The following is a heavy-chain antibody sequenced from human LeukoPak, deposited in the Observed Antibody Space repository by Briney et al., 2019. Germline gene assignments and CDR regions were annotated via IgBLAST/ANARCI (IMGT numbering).Heavy chain of an antibody. CDR2: INPNSGGT. V-gene: IGHV1-2*02. D-gene: IGHD4-23*01. J-gene: IGHJ4*02. CDR1: GYTFTGYY. Sequence: ASVKVSCKASGYTFTGYYMHWVRQAPGQGIEWMGWINPNSGGTNYAQKFQGRVTMTRDTSISTAYMELSRLRSDDTAVYYCARADYGGNLYYFDYWGQGTLVTVSS. CDR3: ARADYGGNLYYFDY.